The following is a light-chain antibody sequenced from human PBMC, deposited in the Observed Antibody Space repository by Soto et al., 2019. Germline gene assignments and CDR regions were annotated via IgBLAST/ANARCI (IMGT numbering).Light chain of an antibody. Sequence: EIVLTQSPGTLSLSPGERATLSCRASQSVSSSFLAWYQQKPGQAPRLLIYGASSRATGIPDRFSGRESGTDFTLTISRLEPEDFAVYYCQQYGSSPWTFGQGTRVEIK. V-gene: IGKV3-20*01. J-gene: IGKJ1*01. CDR1: QSVSSSF. CDR2: GAS. CDR3: QQYGSSPWT.